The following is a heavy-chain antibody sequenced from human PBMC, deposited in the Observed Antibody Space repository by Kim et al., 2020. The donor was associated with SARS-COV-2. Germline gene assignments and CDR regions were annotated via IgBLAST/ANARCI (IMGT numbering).Heavy chain of an antibody. CDR3: ARGFLKTRGIVVVPAAIIDY. D-gene: IGHD2-2*01. V-gene: IGHV1-69*13. CDR2: IIPIFGTA. Sequence: SVKVSCKASGGTFSSYAISWVRQAPGQGLEWMGGIIPIFGTANYAQKFQGRVTITADESTSTAYMELSSLRSEDTAVYYCARGFLKTRGIVVVPAAIIDYWGQGTLVTVSS. J-gene: IGHJ4*02. CDR1: GGTFSSYA.